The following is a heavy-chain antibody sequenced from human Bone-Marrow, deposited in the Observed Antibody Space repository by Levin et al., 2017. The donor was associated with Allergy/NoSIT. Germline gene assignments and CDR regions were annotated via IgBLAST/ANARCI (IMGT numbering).Heavy chain of an antibody. Sequence: SETLSLTCTVSGGSMNNYYWSWVRQPPGKRLEWLGYVFYTGTTHYNPSFKSRVTVSLDKAKNQFSLRLTSVTAADTAVYFCARGPPPPLWFGELHFDSWGQGTLVTVSS. J-gene: IGHJ4*02. CDR2: VFYTGTT. CDR1: GGSMNNYY. V-gene: IGHV4-59*01. CDR3: ARGPPPPLWFGELHFDS. D-gene: IGHD3-10*01.